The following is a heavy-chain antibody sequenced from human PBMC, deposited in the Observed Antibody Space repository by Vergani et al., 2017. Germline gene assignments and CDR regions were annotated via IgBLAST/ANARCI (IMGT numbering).Heavy chain of an antibody. CDR2: IYYSGST. D-gene: IGHD3-3*01. J-gene: IGHJ6*02. CDR1: GGSISSYY. V-gene: IGHV4-59*01. Sequence: QVQLQESGPGLVKPSETLSLTCTVSGGSISSYYWSCIRQPPGKGLEWIGYIYYSGSTNYNPSLKSRVTISVDTSKNQFSLKLSSVTAADTAVYYCARGSGYPYYYYYYGMDVWGQGTTVTVSS. CDR3: ARGSGYPYYYYYYGMDV.